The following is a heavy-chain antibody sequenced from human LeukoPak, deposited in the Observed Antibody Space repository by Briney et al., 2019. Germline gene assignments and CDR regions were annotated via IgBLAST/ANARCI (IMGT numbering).Heavy chain of an antibody. D-gene: IGHD6-13*01. CDR2: INGNSGDT. Sequence: RGASVKVSCKASGYTSTGYYLHWMRQAPGQGLEWMGWINGNSGDTNYAQKFQGRVTMTRATSISTAYMELSRLTSDDTAVYYCARGVGSSWFDPWGQGTLVTVSS. J-gene: IGHJ5*02. CDR1: GYTSTGYY. CDR3: ARGVGSSWFDP. V-gene: IGHV1-2*02.